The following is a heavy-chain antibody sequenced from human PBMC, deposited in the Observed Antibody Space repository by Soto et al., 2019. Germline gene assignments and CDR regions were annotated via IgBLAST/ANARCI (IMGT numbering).Heavy chain of an antibody. CDR3: ARDRIIGTSYSDY. CDR1: IGSINSFY. Sequence: PSESLSLTGTVSIGSINSFYWAWMRQPAGKGLEWIGRIHSSGTTNYNPSLSSRVTMSVDPSKNQFSLRLTSVTAADTAVYYCARDRIIGTSYSDYWGQGILVTVSS. V-gene: IGHV4-4*07. CDR2: IHSSGTT. J-gene: IGHJ4*02. D-gene: IGHD1-7*01.